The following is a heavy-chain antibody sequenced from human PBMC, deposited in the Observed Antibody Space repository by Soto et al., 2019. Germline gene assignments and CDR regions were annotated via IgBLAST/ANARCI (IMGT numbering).Heavy chain of an antibody. D-gene: IGHD3-3*02. CDR3: ARHYRSFSYYYGMDV. CDR2: IYYSGST. V-gene: IGHV4-39*01. Sequence: SETLSLTCTVSGGSISSSSYYWGWIRQPPGKGLERIGSIYYSGSTYYNPSLKSRVTISVDTSKNQFSLKLSSVTAADTAVYYCARHYRSFSYYYGMDVWGQGTTVTVSS. CDR1: GGSISSSSYY. J-gene: IGHJ6*02.